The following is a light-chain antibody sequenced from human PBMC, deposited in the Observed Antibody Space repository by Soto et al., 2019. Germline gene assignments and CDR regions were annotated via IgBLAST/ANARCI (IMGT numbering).Light chain of an antibody. CDR2: GAS. J-gene: IGKJ1*01. V-gene: IGKV3-20*01. CDR3: QHYGSSSWT. CDR1: QSVSNNY. Sequence: EIVLTQSPGTLSLSPGERATLSCRASQSVSNNYLAWYQQKPGQAPRLLISGASSRASGIPDRFSGSGSGTDFTLTISRLEPEDFAVYYCQHYGSSSWTFGQGTKVDI.